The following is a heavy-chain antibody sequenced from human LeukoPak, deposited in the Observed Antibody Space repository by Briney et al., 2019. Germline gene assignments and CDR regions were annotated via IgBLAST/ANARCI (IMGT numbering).Heavy chain of an antibody. CDR2: ISTSSTYI. J-gene: IGHJ4*02. V-gene: IGHV3-21*01. CDR1: GFTLSTYS. CDR3: AASAPRDY. Sequence: PGGSLRLSCAASGFTLSTYSMNWVRQAPGKGLEWVSSISTSSTYIYYADSVKGRFTISRDNAKNSLYLQMNSLRAEDTAVYYCAASAPRDYWGQGTLVTVSS.